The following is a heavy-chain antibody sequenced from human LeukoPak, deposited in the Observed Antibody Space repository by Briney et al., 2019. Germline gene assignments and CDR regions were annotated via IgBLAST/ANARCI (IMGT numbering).Heavy chain of an antibody. D-gene: IGHD6-13*01. CDR3: AKDTDGAAAGTTWGH. Sequence: PGGSLRLSCAASGFTFDDYAMHWVRRAPGKGLEWVSGISWNSGSTGYADSVKGRFTISRDNAKNSLYLQMNSLRAEDTALYYCAKDTDGAAAGTTWGHWGQGTLVTVSS. V-gene: IGHV3-9*01. CDR1: GFTFDDYA. CDR2: ISWNSGST. J-gene: IGHJ4*02.